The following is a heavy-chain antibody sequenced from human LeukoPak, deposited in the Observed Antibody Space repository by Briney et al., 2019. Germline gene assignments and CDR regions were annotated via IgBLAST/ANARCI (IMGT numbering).Heavy chain of an antibody. Sequence: SVKVSCKASGGTFSSYAISWVRQAPGQGLEWMGRIIPIFGTANYAQKLRGRVTITTDESTSTAYMELSSLRSEDTAVYYCARDLDTALEFDYWGQGTLVTVSS. J-gene: IGHJ4*02. CDR3: ARDLDTALEFDY. CDR1: GGTFSSYA. D-gene: IGHD5-18*01. CDR2: IIPIFGTA. V-gene: IGHV1-69*05.